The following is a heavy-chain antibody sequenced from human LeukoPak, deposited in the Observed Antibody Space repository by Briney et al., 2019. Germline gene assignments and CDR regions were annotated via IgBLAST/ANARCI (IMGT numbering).Heavy chain of an antibody. Sequence: PGGSLRLSCAASGFTFSSYAMSWVRQAPGKGLEWVSAISGSGGSTYYADSVKGRFTISRDNSKNTLYLQMNGLRAEDTAVYYCANTIFGVVIFSALADLDVWGKGTTVTVSS. CDR2: ISGSGGST. D-gene: IGHD3-3*01. V-gene: IGHV3-23*01. CDR3: ANTIFGVVIFSALADLDV. CDR1: GFTFSSYA. J-gene: IGHJ6*04.